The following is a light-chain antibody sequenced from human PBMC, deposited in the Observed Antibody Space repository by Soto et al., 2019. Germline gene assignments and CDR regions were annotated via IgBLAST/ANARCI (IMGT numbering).Light chain of an antibody. CDR2: KAS. V-gene: IGKV1-5*03. J-gene: IGKJ2*01. Sequence: DIQMTQSPSTLSASVGDRVTITCRASQTISGSLAWYQQKPGKAPKLLIYKASSLESGVPSRFSGSGSGTEFTLTISSLQPDDFANYYCQQYNSYPYTFGQGTKLEIK. CDR3: QQYNSYPYT. CDR1: QTISGS.